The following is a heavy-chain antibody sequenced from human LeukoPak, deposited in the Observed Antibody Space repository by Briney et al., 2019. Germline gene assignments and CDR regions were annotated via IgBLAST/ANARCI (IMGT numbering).Heavy chain of an antibody. CDR1: GFTFSSYA. J-gene: IGHJ5*02. V-gene: IGHV3-23*01. D-gene: IGHD2-15*01. CDR3: AKKRRDIVVVDP. Sequence: GGSLRLSCAASGFTFSSYAMSWVRQAPGKRLEWVSAISGSGGSTYYADSVKGRFTISRDNSKNTLYLQMNSLRAEDTAVYYCAKKRRDIVVVDPWGQGTLVTVSS. CDR2: ISGSGGST.